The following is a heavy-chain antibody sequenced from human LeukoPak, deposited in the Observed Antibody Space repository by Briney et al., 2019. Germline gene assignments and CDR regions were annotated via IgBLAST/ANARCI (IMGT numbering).Heavy chain of an antibody. Sequence: GGSLRLSCAASGFTFDDYAMHWVRQGPGKGLEWVSLISWDGGTTYYADSVKGRFTISRDNSKNSLFLQMNSLRAEDTALYYCAKDKDYGDYGVFDYWGQEPWSPSPQ. CDR2: ISWDGGTT. CDR3: AKDKDYGDYGVFDY. D-gene: IGHD4-17*01. V-gene: IGHV3-43D*03. J-gene: IGHJ4*01. CDR1: GFTFDDYA.